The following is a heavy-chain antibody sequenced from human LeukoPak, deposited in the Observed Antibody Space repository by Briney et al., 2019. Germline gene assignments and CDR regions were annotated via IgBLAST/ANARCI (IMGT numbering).Heavy chain of an antibody. J-gene: IGHJ5*02. CDR2: IYYSGYT. CDR3: AKQTAWYDSSPCWFDP. CDR1: GGSISSSSYY. Sequence: TSETLSLTCTVSGGSISSSSYYWGWIRQPPGKGLEWIGSIYYSGYTYYNASVESRVTISVDTSKNQFSLKLSSVTAADTAVYYCAKQTAWYDSSPCWFDPWGQGTLVTVSS. D-gene: IGHD3-22*01. V-gene: IGHV4-39*01.